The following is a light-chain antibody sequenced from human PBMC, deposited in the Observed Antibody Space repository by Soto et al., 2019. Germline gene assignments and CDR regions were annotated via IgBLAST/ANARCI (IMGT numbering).Light chain of an antibody. CDR3: QRYDSLPPT. V-gene: IGKV1-33*01. J-gene: IGKJ5*01. CDR1: HDIKKF. CDR2: DAS. Sequence: DIQMTQSPSSLSASVGDRVTITCQASHDIKKFLNWYQEKPGKAPKLLIYDASNLQTGVPSRFSGSGSGTHFTFTITSLQPDDVATYYCQRYDSLPPTFGQVTRLDIK.